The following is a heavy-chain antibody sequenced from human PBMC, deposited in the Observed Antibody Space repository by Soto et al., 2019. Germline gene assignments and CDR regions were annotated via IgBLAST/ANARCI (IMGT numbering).Heavy chain of an antibody. J-gene: IGHJ4*02. V-gene: IGHV3-23*01. CDR1: GFIFDTFD. D-gene: IGHD6-19*01. CDR2: IIGHNGRT. CDR3: TKGAWLDDF. Sequence: EVQLLGSGGGLVQPGGSLRLSCAASGFIFDTFDMSWVRQAPGKGLEWVSAIIGHNGRTYYADSVTGRFTISKYNSNKTLYLQMNSLRVVDTAIYYCTKGAWLDDFCGQGVLVTVSS.